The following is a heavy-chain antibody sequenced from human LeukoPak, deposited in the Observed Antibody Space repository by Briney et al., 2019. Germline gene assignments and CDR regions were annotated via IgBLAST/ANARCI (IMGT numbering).Heavy chain of an antibody. Sequence: SETLSLTCTVSGGSISSGSYYWSWIRRPPGKGLEWIGYIYYSGSTHYNPSLKSRVTMSVDASKNHLSLKLSSVTAADTAVYYCARGLYDSSDYYYFDYWGQGTLVTVSS. CDR3: ARGLYDSSDYYYFDY. J-gene: IGHJ4*02. V-gene: IGHV4-61*03. D-gene: IGHD3-22*01. CDR1: GGSISSGSYY. CDR2: IYYSGST.